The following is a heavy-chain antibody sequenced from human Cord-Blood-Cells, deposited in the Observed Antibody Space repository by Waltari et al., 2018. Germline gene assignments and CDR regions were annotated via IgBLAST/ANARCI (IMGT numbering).Heavy chain of an antibody. Sequence: QLQLQESGPGLVKPSETLSLTCTVSGGSISSSSYYWGWIRQPPGKGLEWIGSFYYSGSTYYNPSLKRRVTISVDTSKNQFSLKLSSVTAADTAVYYCARRTIAAQIYDYWGQGTLVTVSS. CDR1: GGSISSSSYY. J-gene: IGHJ4*02. D-gene: IGHD6-25*01. CDR3: ARRTIAAQIYDY. V-gene: IGHV4-39*01. CDR2: FYYSGST.